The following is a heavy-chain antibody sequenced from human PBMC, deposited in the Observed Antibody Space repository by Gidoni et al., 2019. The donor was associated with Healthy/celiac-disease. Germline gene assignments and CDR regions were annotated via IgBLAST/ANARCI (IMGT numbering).Heavy chain of an antibody. CDR1: GGTFSSYA. V-gene: IGHV1-69*01. CDR2: IIPIFGTA. J-gene: IGHJ6*03. CDR3: ARDSGGEPHDYYYYYYMDV. Sequence: QVQLVQSGAEVKKPGSSVKVSCKASGGTFSSYAISWVRQAPGQGLEWMGGIIPIFGTANYAQKFQGRVTITADESTSTAYMELSSLRSEDTAVYYCARDSGGEPHDYYYYYYMDVWGKGTTVTVSS.